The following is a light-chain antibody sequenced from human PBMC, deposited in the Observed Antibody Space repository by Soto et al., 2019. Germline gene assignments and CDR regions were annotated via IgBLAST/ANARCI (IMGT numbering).Light chain of an antibody. Sequence: AIQMTQSPSSLSASVGDRVTITCRASQGIRNDLGWYQQKPGKAPKLLIYAASSLQSGVPSRFSGSGSGTDFTFNISSLQPEDFATYYCLPDYNYPRTFGQGTKLEIK. V-gene: IGKV1-6*01. CDR2: AAS. CDR1: QGIRND. J-gene: IGKJ2*01. CDR3: LPDYNYPRT.